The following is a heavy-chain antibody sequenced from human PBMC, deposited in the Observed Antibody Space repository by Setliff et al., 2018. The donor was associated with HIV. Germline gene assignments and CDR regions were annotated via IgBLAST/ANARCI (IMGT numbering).Heavy chain of an antibody. Sequence: GSLRLSCEASGFTFSSYDFHWVRQAAGKGLEWVSAIGTGGDTYYVDSVKGRFTISRENARNSLYLQMNSLRAGDTAVYYCAKGAGPTTLAEPFDYWGQGTLVTVSS. V-gene: IGHV3-13*01. CDR2: IGTGGDT. CDR1: GFTFSSYD. D-gene: IGHD1-26*01. CDR3: AKGAGPTTLAEPFDY. J-gene: IGHJ4*02.